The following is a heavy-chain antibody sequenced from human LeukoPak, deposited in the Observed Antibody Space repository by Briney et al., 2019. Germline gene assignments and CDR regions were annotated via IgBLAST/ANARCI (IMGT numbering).Heavy chain of an antibody. D-gene: IGHD6-19*01. CDR1: GFTFDDYG. CDR2: INGNGGST. CDR3: ARVSSGWSPDY. V-gene: IGHV3-20*04. J-gene: IGHJ4*02. Sequence: GGSLRLSCAASGFTFDDYGMSGVRQAQAKGLEVVSVINGNGGSTGYADSVKGRFTISRDNAKNSLYLQMNSLRAEDTALYYCARVSSGWSPDYWGQGTLVTVSS.